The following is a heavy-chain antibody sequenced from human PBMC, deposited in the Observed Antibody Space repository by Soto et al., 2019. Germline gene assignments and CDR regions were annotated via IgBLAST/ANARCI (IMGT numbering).Heavy chain of an antibody. V-gene: IGHV3-23*01. CDR3: AKVHIVLVTAIPVDAFDI. D-gene: IGHD2-21*02. J-gene: IGHJ3*02. Sequence: EVQLLESGGGLVQPGGSLRLSCAASGFTFSSYAMSWVRQAPGKGLEWVSAISGSGGNTYYADSVKGRFTISRDNSNNTLYLQLNSLRADDTAVYYCAKVHIVLVTAIPVDAFDIWVQGTMVTVSS. CDR2: ISGSGGNT. CDR1: GFTFSSYA.